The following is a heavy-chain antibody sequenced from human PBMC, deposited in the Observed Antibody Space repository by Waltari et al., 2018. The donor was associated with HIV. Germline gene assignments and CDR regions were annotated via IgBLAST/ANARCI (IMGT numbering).Heavy chain of an antibody. CDR2: ISGYKGDT. Sequence: QVHLVQSGAELRKPGASVTVSCKASGYTFTNYGITWVRQAPGKGLEWMGWISGYKGDTKYAQKVRGRVTMTTDTSTSTAYLEMGSLRFDDTAVYYCARDHYYGSSGYYSDYWGQGTLVTVSS. CDR1: GYTFTNYG. CDR3: ARDHYYGSSGYYSDY. D-gene: IGHD3-22*01. J-gene: IGHJ4*02. V-gene: IGHV1-18*01.